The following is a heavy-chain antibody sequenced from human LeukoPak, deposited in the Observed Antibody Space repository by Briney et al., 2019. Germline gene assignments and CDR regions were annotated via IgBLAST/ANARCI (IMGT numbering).Heavy chain of an antibody. CDR2: IKQDGSEK. CDR3: ARVNGDYFDY. D-gene: IGHD2-8*01. CDR1: GFTFRSYW. J-gene: IGHJ4*02. Sequence: GGSLRLSCAASGFTFRSYWMSWVRQAPGKGLEWVANIKQDGSEKYYVDSVKGRFTISRDNAKNSQDLQMNSLRAEDTAVYYCARVNGDYFDYWGQGTLVTVSS. V-gene: IGHV3-7*01.